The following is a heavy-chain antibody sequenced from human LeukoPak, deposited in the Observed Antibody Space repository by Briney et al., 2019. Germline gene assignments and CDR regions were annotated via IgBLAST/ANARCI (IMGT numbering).Heavy chain of an antibody. CDR3: ARGRCSSTSCYTQYYFDY. CDR2: IYYSGST. V-gene: IGHV4-39*07. Sequence: PSETLSLTCTVSGGSISSSSYYWGWIRQPPGKGLEWIGRIYYSGSTYYNPSLKSRVTISVDTSKNQFSLKLSSVTAADTAVYYCARGRCSSTSCYTQYYFDYWGQGTLVTVSS. CDR1: GGSISSSSYY. J-gene: IGHJ4*02. D-gene: IGHD2-2*02.